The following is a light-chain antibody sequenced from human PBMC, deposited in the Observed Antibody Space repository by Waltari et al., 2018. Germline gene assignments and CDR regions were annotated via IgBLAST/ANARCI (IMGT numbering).Light chain of an antibody. J-gene: IGKJ1*01. Sequence: LTQSPGTLSLSAGERATLSCRASQSISNYFAWYQQKPGQAPRRLIYGASNRATGVPDRFSGSGSGTDFSLTISGLEPEDAAVYYCQHHFRLPATFGQGTKVEIK. CDR3: QHHFRLPAT. CDR1: QSISNY. V-gene: IGKV3-20*01. CDR2: GAS.